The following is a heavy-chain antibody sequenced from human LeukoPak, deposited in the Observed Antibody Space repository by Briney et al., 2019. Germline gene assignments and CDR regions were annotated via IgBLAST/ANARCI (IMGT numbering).Heavy chain of an antibody. CDR1: GGSFSGYY. CDR2: INHSGST. J-gene: IGHJ4*02. Sequence: PSETLSLTCAVYGGSFSGYYWSWIRQPPGKGLEWIGDINHSGSTNYNPSLKSRVTISVDTSKNQFSLKLSSVTAADTAVYYCARDKYCSGGSCIDYWGQGTLVTVSS. D-gene: IGHD2-15*01. CDR3: ARDKYCSGGSCIDY. V-gene: IGHV4-34*01.